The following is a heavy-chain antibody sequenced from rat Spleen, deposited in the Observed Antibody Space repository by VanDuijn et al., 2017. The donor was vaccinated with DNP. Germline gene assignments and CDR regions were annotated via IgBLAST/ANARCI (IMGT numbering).Heavy chain of an antibody. CDR1: GYSVTRNY. V-gene: IGHV3-1*01. CDR3: ARWYNYFDY. CDR2: ISYSGST. D-gene: IGHD1-5*01. Sequence: EVQLQESGPGLVKPSQSLSLTCSVTGYSVTRNYWGWIRKFPGNKMEWIGHISYSGSTSSNPSLKSRISITRDTSKNQFFLQLNSVTTEDTATYYCARWYNYFDYWGQGVMVTVSS. J-gene: IGHJ2*01.